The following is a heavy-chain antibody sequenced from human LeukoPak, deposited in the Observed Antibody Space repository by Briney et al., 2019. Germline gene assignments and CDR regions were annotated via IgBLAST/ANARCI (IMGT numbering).Heavy chain of an antibody. J-gene: IGHJ3*02. D-gene: IGHD3-22*01. Sequence: GESLKISCKGSGYSFTSYWIGWVRQMPGKGLEWMGIIYPGDSDTRYSPSFQGQVTISADKSISTAYLQWSSLKASDTAMYYCARRAHDSSGYYSAAFDIWGQGTMVTVSS. CDR2: IYPGDSDT. CDR3: ARRAHDSSGYYSAAFDI. V-gene: IGHV5-51*01. CDR1: GYSFTSYW.